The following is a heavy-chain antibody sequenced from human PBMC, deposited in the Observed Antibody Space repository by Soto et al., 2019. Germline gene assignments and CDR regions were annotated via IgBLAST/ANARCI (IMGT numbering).Heavy chain of an antibody. V-gene: IGHV3-21*01. J-gene: IGHJ5*02. D-gene: IGHD3-3*01. CDR1: GFTFSSYS. Sequence: GGSLRLSCAASGFTFSSYSMNWVRQAPGKGLEWVSSISSSSSYIYYADSVKGRFTISRDNAKNSLYLQMNSLRAEDTAVYYCASGLHYDFWSGYYGWSVGYNWFDPWGQGTLVTVSS. CDR2: ISSSSSYI. CDR3: ASGLHYDFWSGYYGWSVGYNWFDP.